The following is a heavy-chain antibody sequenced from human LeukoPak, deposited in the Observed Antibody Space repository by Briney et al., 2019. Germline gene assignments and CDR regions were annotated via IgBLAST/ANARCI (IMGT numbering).Heavy chain of an antibody. CDR1: GGSFSGYY. CDR3: AREPTRDYYGWGRYPVGDF. J-gene: IGHJ6*04. V-gene: IGHV4-34*01. CDR2: INHSGST. Sequence: ETLTLSCAVYGGSFSGYYWSWIRQAPGKGLEWIGEINHSGSTNYNPSRTSQVTISEDTTKNQFSLKLSSVTAADPGVYCCAREPTRDYYGWGRYPVGDFWGKGTTVTVSS. D-gene: IGHD3-10*01.